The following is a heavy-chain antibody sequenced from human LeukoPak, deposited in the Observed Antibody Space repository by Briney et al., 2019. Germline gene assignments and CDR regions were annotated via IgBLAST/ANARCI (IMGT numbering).Heavy chain of an antibody. CDR1: GFTFSSYS. CDR2: ISSSSSCI. J-gene: IGHJ4*02. V-gene: IGHV3-21*01. CDR3: VRGGYYGSGRMRY. Sequence: GGSLRLSCAASGFTFSSYSMNWVRQAPGKGLEWVSSISSSSSCIYYADSVKGRFTISRDNAKNSLYLQMNSLRAEDTAVYYCVRGGYYGSGRMRYWGQGTLVTVSS. D-gene: IGHD3-10*01.